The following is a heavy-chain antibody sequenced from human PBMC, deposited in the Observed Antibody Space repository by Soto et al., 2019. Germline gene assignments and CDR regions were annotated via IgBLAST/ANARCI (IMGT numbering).Heavy chain of an antibody. D-gene: IGHD3-3*01. J-gene: IGHJ6*02. CDR3: ARDLSSRLLETSPTAGMGV. V-gene: IGHV1-2*02. CDR2: ISPISGGT. Sequence: QAQLVQSGAEVKKPGASVKVSCKASGYSFIAYSIQWARQAPGQGLEWLGWISPISGGTNSSQKFQGGVTMTRDTSIKTVYLELAGLRSDDTAVYFCARDLSSRLLETSPTAGMGVGGQGTKVTVSS. CDR1: GYSFIAYS.